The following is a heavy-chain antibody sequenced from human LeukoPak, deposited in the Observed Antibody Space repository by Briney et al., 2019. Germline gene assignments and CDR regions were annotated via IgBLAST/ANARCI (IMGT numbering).Heavy chain of an antibody. V-gene: IGHV4-39*07. CDR2: IYYSGST. D-gene: IGHD3-10*01. CDR1: GGSISSSSYY. CDR3: ARVFRTAPYYGSGSAREKSIYYYCYMDV. J-gene: IGHJ6*03. Sequence: PSETLSLTCTVSGGSISSSSYYWGWIRQPPGKGLEWIGSIYYSGSTYYNPSLKSRVTISVDTSKNQFSLKLSSVTAADTAVYYCARVFRTAPYYGSGSAREKSIYYYCYMDVWGKGTTVTISS.